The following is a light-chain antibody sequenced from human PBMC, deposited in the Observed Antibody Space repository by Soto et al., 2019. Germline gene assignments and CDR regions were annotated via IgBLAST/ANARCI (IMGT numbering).Light chain of an antibody. CDR3: QQYYSSPYT. CDR2: WAS. V-gene: IGKV4-1*01. Sequence: DIVMTQSPDSLAVSLGERATINCKSSQRVLYSSNNKNYLAWYQQKPGQPPKLLIYWASSRESGVPDRFSGSGCGTDFTLTVSSLQAEDVAVYYCQQYYSSPYTFGQGPKLEIK. CDR1: QRVLYSSNNKNY. J-gene: IGKJ2*01.